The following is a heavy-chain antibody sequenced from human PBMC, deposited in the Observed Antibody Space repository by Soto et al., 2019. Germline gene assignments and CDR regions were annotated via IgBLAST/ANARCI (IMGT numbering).Heavy chain of an antibody. CDR2: ISYSVST. Sequence: QVQLQESGPGLVKPSQTLSLTCTVSGGSISSGAYYWSWLRQHPGKGLVCIGYISYSVSTYYTPSLKSRVSISADTSKNQFSLKRNSVNDADTAIYYGARAALTENLAYWGHGILVTVSS. D-gene: IGHD7-27*01. CDR3: ARAALTENLAY. J-gene: IGHJ4*01. CDR1: GGSISSGAYY. V-gene: IGHV4-31*03.